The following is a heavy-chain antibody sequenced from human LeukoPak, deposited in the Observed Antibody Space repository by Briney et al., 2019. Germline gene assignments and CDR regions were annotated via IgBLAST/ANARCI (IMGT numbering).Heavy chain of an antibody. V-gene: IGHV1-8*02. CDR1: GGTFSSYA. J-gene: IGHJ5*02. D-gene: IGHD4-17*01. CDR2: MNPNSGNT. CDR3: ARTPTVTTLILSFRPKNWFDP. Sequence: SVKVSCKASGGTFSSYAISWVRQAPGQGLEWMGWMNPNSGNTGYAQKFQGRVTMTRNTSISTAYMELSSLRSEDTAVYYCARTPTVTTLILSFRPKNWFDPWGQGTLVTVSS.